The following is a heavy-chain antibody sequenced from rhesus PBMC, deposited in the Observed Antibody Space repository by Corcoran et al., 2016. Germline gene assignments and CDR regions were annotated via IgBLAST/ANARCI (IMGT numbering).Heavy chain of an antibody. V-gene: IGHV4-106*01. CDR3: ARDQNGFDV. CDR1: GGSISGYYY. J-gene: IGHJ5-1*01. CDR2: IYGSGGGT. Sequence: QVQLQQWGEGLVKPSETLSLTCAVYGGSISGYYYWSWIRQPPGKGLEWIGYIYGSGGGTNYNPSLKNRVTISIDTSKNQFSLKLSSVTAADTAVYYCARDQNGFDVWGPGVLVTVSS.